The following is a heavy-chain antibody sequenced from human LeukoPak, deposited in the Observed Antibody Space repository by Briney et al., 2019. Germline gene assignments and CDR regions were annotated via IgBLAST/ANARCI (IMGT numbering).Heavy chain of an antibody. D-gene: IGHD2-21*01. CDR1: GGSFSGHY. V-gene: IGHV4-38-2*01. CDR2: IYHSGST. J-gene: IGHJ3*02. Sequence: PSETLSLTCAVYGGSFSGHYWGWIRQPPGKGLEGIGSIYHSGSTYYNPSLKSRVTISVDTSKNQFSLKLCSVTAAVTAVYYCARQSGGSVVVIARNAFDIWGQGTMVTVSS. CDR3: ARQSGGSVVVIARNAFDI.